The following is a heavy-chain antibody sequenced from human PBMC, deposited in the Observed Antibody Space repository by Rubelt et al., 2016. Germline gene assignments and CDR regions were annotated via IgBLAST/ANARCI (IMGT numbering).Heavy chain of an antibody. CDR3: AREGYNWNIEGPFDY. CDR1: GYSISSGYY. J-gene: IGHJ4*02. CDR2: IYHSGSP. V-gene: IGHV4-38-2*02. D-gene: IGHD1/OR15-1a*01. Sequence: QVQLQESGPGLVKPSETLSLTCTVSGYSISSGYYWGWIRQPPGKGLEWIGSIYHSGSPYYNPSLKGLVPISVHTSSNPFSLQLRSVTAADTAVYYCAREGYNWNIEGPFDYWGQGTLVTVSS.